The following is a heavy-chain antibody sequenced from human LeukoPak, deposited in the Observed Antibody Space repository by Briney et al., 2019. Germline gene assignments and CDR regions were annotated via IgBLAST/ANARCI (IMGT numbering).Heavy chain of an antibody. D-gene: IGHD5-24*01. J-gene: IGHJ6*02. V-gene: IGHV1-18*01. Sequence: GASVKVSCKASRYTFTSYGISWVRQAPGQGVEWRGWISAYNGNTNYAQKLQGRVTMTTDTSTSTAYMKLRSLRSDETAVYYCARGEESYYYGMDVWGQGTTVTVSS. CDR3: ARGEESYYYGMDV. CDR2: ISAYNGNT. CDR1: RYTFTSYG.